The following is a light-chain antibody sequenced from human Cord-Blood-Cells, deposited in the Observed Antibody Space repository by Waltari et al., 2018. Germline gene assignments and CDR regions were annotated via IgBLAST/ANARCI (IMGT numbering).Light chain of an antibody. CDR3: SSYTSSSTWV. CDR2: DVS. J-gene: IGLJ3*02. Sequence: QSALTQPASVSGSPGQSITISCTGTSSDVGGYNYVSWYQQHPGKAPKRMIYDVSNRPSGVSNRFPGSKSGNTASLTISGLQAEDEADYYCSSYTSSSTWVFGGGTKLTVL. CDR1: SSDVGGYNY. V-gene: IGLV2-14*01.